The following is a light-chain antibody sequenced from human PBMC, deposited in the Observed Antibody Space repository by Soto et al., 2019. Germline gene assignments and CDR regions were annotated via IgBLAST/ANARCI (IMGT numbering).Light chain of an antibody. V-gene: IGKV3-20*01. CDR1: QSVSNNY. J-gene: IGKJ1*01. CDR2: GAS. CDR3: QQYGSSGT. Sequence: IALTQSPGTLSLSPGERATLSCRASQSVSNNYLAWYQQKPGQAPRLIIYGASNRATGIPDRFSGSWSGTDFTLTISRLEPEDVAEYYCQQYGSSGTFGQGTKVDIK.